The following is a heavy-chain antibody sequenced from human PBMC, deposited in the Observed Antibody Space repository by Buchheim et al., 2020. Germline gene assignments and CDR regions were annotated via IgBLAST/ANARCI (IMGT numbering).Heavy chain of an antibody. V-gene: IGHV4-39*01. CDR2: IGHTGDT. CDR1: GGSISSGSYY. J-gene: IGHJ4*02. D-gene: IGHD1-26*01. Sequence: QVQLQESGPGLVKPSETLSLTCTVSGGSISSGSYYWGWIRQSPGKGLEWIAIIGHTGDTYYNPSLQSRVTISVDTSKTQFALKLSSVTAADTAVYYCARHRTVTGSSLSDYWGQGTL. CDR3: ARHRTVTGSSLSDY.